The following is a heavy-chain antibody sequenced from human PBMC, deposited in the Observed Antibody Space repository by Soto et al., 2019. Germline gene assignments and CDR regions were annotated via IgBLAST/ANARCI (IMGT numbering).Heavy chain of an antibody. CDR2: ISGSGVST. CDR3: AKDYSYDSPGYKRFDY. V-gene: IGHV3-23*01. CDR1: GFSFSSYA. J-gene: IGHJ4*02. D-gene: IGHD3-22*01. Sequence: PXGSLRLACAASGFSFSSYAMSWVRQAPGKGLEWVSAISGSGVSTHYADSVKGRFTISRDNSKNTLYLQMNSPRADDTAVYYCAKDYSYDSPGYKRFDYCGQGTLVTVSS.